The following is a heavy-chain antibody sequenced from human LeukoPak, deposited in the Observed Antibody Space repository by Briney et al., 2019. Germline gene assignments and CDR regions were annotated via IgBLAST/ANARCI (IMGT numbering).Heavy chain of an antibody. CDR2: INPNSGGT. D-gene: IGHD3-10*01. V-gene: IGHV1-2*02. Sequence: VASVKVSCRASGYTFTGYYMHWVRQAPGQGLEWMGWINPNSGGTSSAQKFQGRVTMTRDTSISTAYMDLSRLTSDDTAVYYCATGSANFGEFDFDYWGQGTLVTVSS. J-gene: IGHJ4*02. CDR1: GYTFTGYY. CDR3: ATGSANFGEFDFDY.